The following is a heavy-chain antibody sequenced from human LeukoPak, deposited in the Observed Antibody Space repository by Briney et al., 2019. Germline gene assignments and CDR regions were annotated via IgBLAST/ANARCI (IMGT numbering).Heavy chain of an antibody. D-gene: IGHD3-22*01. CDR1: GFTFSRYS. Sequence: PGGALRLSCAASGFTFSRYSMNWLRQAPGKGLEWVSPINSSSSYIYYADSVKGRFTSYRDNAKNSMYLQMNSLRAEDTAVYYCARDLRSYYYDSSGYSDYWGQGTLVTVSS. J-gene: IGHJ4*02. V-gene: IGHV3-21*01. CDR3: ARDLRSYYYDSSGYSDY. CDR2: INSSSSYI.